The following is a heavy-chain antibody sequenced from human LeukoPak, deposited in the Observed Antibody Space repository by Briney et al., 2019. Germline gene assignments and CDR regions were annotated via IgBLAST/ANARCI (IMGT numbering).Heavy chain of an antibody. CDR1: GYTFTGYY. CDR3: ARDYYDSSGYGSFDY. V-gene: IGHV1-2*02. D-gene: IGHD3-22*01. CDR2: INPNSGVT. J-gene: IGHJ4*02. Sequence: GASVKVSCKASGYTFTGYYMHWVRQAPGQGLEWMGWINPNSGVTDYAQKFQGRVTMIRDTSISTAYMEVSSLRPDDTAVYYCARDYYDSSGYGSFDYWGQGTLVTVSS.